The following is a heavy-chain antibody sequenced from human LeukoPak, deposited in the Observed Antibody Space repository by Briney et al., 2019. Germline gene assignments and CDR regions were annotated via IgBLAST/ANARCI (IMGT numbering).Heavy chain of an antibody. J-gene: IGHJ4*02. CDR1: GYTFIGYY. Sequence: GASVKVSCKASGYTFIGYYLHWVRPAPGQGLEWMGWINPHNGDTNYAQKFQGRVTMTRGTSITTAYMELSRLKSDDTAVYYCAAVRDIVVGGGPYYFDYWGQGTLVTVSS. CDR2: INPHNGDT. CDR3: AAVRDIVVGGGPYYFDY. D-gene: IGHD2-15*01. V-gene: IGHV1-2*02.